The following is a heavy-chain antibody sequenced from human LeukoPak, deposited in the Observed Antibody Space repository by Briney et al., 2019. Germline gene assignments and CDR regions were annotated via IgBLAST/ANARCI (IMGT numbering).Heavy chain of an antibody. J-gene: IGHJ4*02. V-gene: IGHV4-59*01. CDR3: ARVGGYYDSSGYFDY. D-gene: IGHD3-22*01. CDR1: GASISSFY. Sequence: PSETLSLTCTVSGASISSFYWSWIRQPPGKGLEWIGCIHHSGSTNQNPSLKGRVTISVDTSKNQFSLKLSSVTAADTAVYYCARVGGYYDSSGYFDYWGQGTLVTVSS. CDR2: IHHSGST.